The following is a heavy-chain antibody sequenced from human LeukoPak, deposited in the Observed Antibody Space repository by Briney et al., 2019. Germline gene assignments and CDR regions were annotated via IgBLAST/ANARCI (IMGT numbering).Heavy chain of an antibody. CDR1: GFTFTNYW. CDR2: IKQDGSEK. CDR3: ARVFPKGWLQFSDY. J-gene: IGHJ4*02. D-gene: IGHD5-24*01. Sequence: GGSLRLSCAASGFTFTNYWMSWVRQAPGKGLEWVANIKQDGSEKHYVASVEGRFTISRDNAKHSLYLQMNSLRAEDTAVYYCARVFPKGWLQFSDYWGQRPLVTVSS. V-gene: IGHV3-7*01.